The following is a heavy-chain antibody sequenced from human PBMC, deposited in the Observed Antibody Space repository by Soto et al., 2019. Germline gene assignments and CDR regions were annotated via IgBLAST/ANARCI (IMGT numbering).Heavy chain of an antibody. CDR1: GYTFTGYY. Sequence: GASVKVSCKASGYTFTGYYMHWVRQAPGQGLEWMGWINPNSGGTNYAQKFQGWVTMTRDTSISTAYMELSRLRSDDTAVYYCARETRLPYGGYTYYYGMDVWGQGTTVTVSS. CDR2: INPNSGGT. CDR3: ARETRLPYGGYTYYYGMDV. V-gene: IGHV1-2*04. D-gene: IGHD5-12*01. J-gene: IGHJ6*02.